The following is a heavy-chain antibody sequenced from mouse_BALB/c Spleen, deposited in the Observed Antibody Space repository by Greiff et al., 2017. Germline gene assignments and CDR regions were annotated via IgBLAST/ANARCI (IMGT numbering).Heavy chain of an antibody. CDR2: INPSNGRT. D-gene: IGHD1-2*01. CDR3: ARVDYGYWFAY. V-gene: IGHV1S81*02. Sequence: QVQLQQSGAELVKPGASVKLSCKASGYTFTSYWMHWVKQRPGQGLEWIGEINPSNGRTNYNEKFKSKATLTVDKSSSTAYMQLSSLTSEDSAVYYCARVDYGYWFAYWGQGTLVTVSA. CDR1: GYTFTSYW. J-gene: IGHJ3*01.